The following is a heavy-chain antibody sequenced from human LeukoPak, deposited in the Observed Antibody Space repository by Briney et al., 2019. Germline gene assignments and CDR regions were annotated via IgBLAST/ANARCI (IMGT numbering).Heavy chain of an antibody. Sequence: GGSLRLSCAASGFAFSNYWMHWVRQVPGKGLVWVSRITRDGSYANYADSVKGRFTFSRDNARNTLYLQMNSLRAEDTAVYYCERAGEYRFDYWGQGTLVTVSS. D-gene: IGHD3-10*01. V-gene: IGHV3-74*01. CDR2: ITRDGSYA. J-gene: IGHJ4*02. CDR1: GFAFSNYW. CDR3: ERAGEYRFDY.